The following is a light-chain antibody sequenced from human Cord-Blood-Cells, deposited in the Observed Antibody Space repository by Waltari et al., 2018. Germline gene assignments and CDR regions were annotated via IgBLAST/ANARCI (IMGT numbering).Light chain of an antibody. J-gene: IGKJ2*01. CDR1: HSVLYSSNNKNY. V-gene: IGKV4-1*01. CDR2: WAS. CDR3: QRYYSTPPA. Sequence: DLLMTQSPDSLALSLGARATINCTSSHSVLYSSNNKNYLAWYQQKPRQPPKLLIYWASTRESGVPDRFSGSGSGTDFTLTISSLQAEDVAVYYCQRYYSTPPAVGQGTKLEIK.